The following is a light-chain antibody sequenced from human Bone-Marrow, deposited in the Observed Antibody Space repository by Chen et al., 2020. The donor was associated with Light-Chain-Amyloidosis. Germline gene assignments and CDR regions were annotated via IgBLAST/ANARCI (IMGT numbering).Light chain of an antibody. J-gene: IGLJ3*02. CDR3: QVWDRSSDRPV. Sequence: SYVLPQPSSVSVAPGQTAMTACGGNNIGSTSVPWYQQTPGQAPLLVVYDDSDRPSGIPERLSGSNSGNTATLTISRVEAGDEADYYCQVWDRSSDRPVFGGGTKLTVL. CDR2: DDS. V-gene: IGLV3-21*02. CDR1: NIGSTS.